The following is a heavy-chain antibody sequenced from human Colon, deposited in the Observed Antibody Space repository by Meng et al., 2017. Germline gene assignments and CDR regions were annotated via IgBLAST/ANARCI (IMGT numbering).Heavy chain of an antibody. CDR3: RCSGSYYPTSDAFDI. CDR2: IYSGGST. J-gene: IGHJ3*02. Sequence: GGSLRLSCAASGFTVSSNYMSWVRQAPGKGLEWVSVIYSGGSTYYADSVKGRFTISRHNSKNTLYLQMNSLRAEDTAVYYCRCSGSYYPTSDAFDIWGQGTMVTVSS. D-gene: IGHD3-10*02. CDR1: GFTVSSNY. V-gene: IGHV3-53*04.